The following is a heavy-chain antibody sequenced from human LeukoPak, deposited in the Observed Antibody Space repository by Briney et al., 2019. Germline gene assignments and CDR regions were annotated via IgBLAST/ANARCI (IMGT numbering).Heavy chain of an antibody. CDR2: IYDSGST. CDR3: ASRSSVVATIH. V-gene: IGHV4-31*03. CDR1: GGPISRGGYY. D-gene: IGHD2-15*01. J-gene: IGHJ4*02. Sequence: KPSQTLSLTCTVSGGPISRGGYYCSWIRQHPGEGLEWIGYIYDSGSTYYNPSLKSRVTLSVDTSKNQFSLKLSSETAADTAVYYCASRSSVVATIHWGQGTLVTVSS.